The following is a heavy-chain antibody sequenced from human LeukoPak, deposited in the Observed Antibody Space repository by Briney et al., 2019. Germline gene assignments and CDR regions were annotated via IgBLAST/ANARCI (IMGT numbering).Heavy chain of an antibody. Sequence: ASVKVSCKTSGYTFTGYYLHWVRQAPGQGLEWMGWLIPNNGGTNYAQKFQGRVTMTRDTSLSTAYMELNRLRYDDTAVYFCARALYCRGGSCYGSMEKYYFDYWGQGTLVTVSS. J-gene: IGHJ4*02. V-gene: IGHV1-2*02. D-gene: IGHD2-15*01. CDR3: ARALYCRGGSCYGSMEKYYFDY. CDR2: LIPNNGGT. CDR1: GYTFTGYY.